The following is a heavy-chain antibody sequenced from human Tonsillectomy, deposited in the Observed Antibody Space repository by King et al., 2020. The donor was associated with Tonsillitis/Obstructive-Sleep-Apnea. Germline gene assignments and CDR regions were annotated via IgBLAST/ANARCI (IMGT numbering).Heavy chain of an antibody. Sequence: VQLQESGPGLVKPAQTLSLTCTVSGGSIRGSGFYWSWISQHPVKGLECIAYITSTGSTYYNPSLKIRVTMSVDTSKNQFSLNLRSVTAADTAVYYCARDEGPLGAFHYWGQGALVTVSS. D-gene: IGHD3-16*01. CDR1: GGSIRGSGFY. J-gene: IGHJ4*02. CDR2: ITSTGST. CDR3: ARDEGPLGAFHY. V-gene: IGHV4-31*03.